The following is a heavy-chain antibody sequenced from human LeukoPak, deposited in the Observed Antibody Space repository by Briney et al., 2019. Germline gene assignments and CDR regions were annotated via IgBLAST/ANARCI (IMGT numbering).Heavy chain of an antibody. Sequence: SETPSLTCTVSGGSISSSSYYWGWIRQPPGKGLEWIGSIYYSGSTYYNPSLKSRVTISVDTSKNQFSLKLSSVTAADTAVYYCARRMRYYDSSGYPDWSQGTLVTVSS. V-gene: IGHV4-39*01. CDR2: IYYSGST. D-gene: IGHD3-22*01. CDR1: GGSISSSSYY. CDR3: ARRMRYYDSSGYPD. J-gene: IGHJ4*02.